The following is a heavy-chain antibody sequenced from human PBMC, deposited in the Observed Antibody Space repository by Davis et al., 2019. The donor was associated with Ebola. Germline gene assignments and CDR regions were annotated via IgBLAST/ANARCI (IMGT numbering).Heavy chain of an antibody. CDR1: GYTFTSYG. V-gene: IGHV1-18*01. Sequence: AASVKVSCKASGYTFTSYGISWVRHAPGQGLEWMGWISAYNGNTNYAQKLQGRVTMTTDTSTSTAYMELRSLRSDDTAVYYCARAYRALGGNHIKTPIFDYWGQGTLVTVSS. CDR2: ISAYNGNT. D-gene: IGHD4-23*01. J-gene: IGHJ4*02. CDR3: ARAYRALGGNHIKTPIFDY.